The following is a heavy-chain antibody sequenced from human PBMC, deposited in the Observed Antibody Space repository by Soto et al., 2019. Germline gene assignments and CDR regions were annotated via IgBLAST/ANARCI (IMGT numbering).Heavy chain of an antibody. CDR2: ISGSGGST. D-gene: IGHD3-22*01. Sequence: PGGSLRLSCAASGFTFSRYAMSWVRQAPGKGLEWVSAISGSGGSTYYADSVKGRFTISRDNSKNTLYLQMNSLRAEDTAVYYCAKSDDYYDSSGHHLDYWGQGTLVTVSS. J-gene: IGHJ4*02. CDR1: GFTFSRYA. CDR3: AKSDDYYDSSGHHLDY. V-gene: IGHV3-23*01.